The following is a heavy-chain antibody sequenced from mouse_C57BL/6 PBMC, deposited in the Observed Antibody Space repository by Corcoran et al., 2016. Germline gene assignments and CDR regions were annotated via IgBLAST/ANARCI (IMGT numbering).Heavy chain of an antibody. D-gene: IGHD1-1*01. V-gene: IGHV14-1*01. CDR3: TSDYYGSSSFAY. Sequence: EVQLQQSGAELVRPGASVKLSCTASGFNIKDYYMHWVKQRPEQGLEWIGRIDPEDGDTEYAPKFQGKATMTADTSSNTAYLQRSSLTSEDTAVYYCTSDYYGSSSFAYWGQGTLVTVSA. J-gene: IGHJ3*01. CDR2: IDPEDGDT. CDR1: GFNIKDYY.